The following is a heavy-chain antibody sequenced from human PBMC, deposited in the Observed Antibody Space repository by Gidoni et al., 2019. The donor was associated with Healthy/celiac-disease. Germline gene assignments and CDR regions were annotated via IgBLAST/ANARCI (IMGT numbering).Heavy chain of an antibody. V-gene: IGHV4-31*03. D-gene: IGHD3-3*01. CDR1: GGSISSGGYY. Sequence: QVQLQESGPGLVKPSQTLSLTCTVSGGSISSGGYYWSWIRQHPGKGLDWIGYIYSSGSTYYNPSLKSRVTISVDTSKNQFSLKLSSVTAADTAVYYCARGYYDFWSGYSIPGGFDYWGQGTLVTVSS. CDR2: IYSSGST. J-gene: IGHJ4*02. CDR3: ARGYYDFWSGYSIPGGFDY.